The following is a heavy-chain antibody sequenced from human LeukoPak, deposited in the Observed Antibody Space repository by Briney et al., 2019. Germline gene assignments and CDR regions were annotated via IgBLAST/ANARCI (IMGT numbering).Heavy chain of an antibody. CDR3: ARVGDGYNPNFDY. CDR2: IYYSGST. V-gene: IGHV4-39*07. Sequence: SETLSLTCTVSGGSISSSSYYWGWIRQPPGTGLEWIGSIYYSGSTYYNPSLKSRVTISVDTSKNQFSLKLSSVTAADTAVYYCARVGDGYNPNFDYWGQGTLVTVSS. D-gene: IGHD5-24*01. CDR1: GGSISSSSYY. J-gene: IGHJ4*02.